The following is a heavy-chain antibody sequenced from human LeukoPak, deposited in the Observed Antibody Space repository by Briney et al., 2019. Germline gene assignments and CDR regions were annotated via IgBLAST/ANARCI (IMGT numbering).Heavy chain of an antibody. D-gene: IGHD3-10*01. J-gene: IGHJ3*02. V-gene: IGHV4-34*01. CDR3: ARGGRFITMVRGAFDI. Sequence: PSETLSLTCAVYGGSFSGYYWSWTRQPPGKGLEWIGEINHSGSTNYNPSLKSRVTISVDTSKNQFSLKLSSVTAADTAVYYCARGGRFITMVRGAFDIWGQGTMVTVSS. CDR1: GGSFSGYY. CDR2: INHSGST.